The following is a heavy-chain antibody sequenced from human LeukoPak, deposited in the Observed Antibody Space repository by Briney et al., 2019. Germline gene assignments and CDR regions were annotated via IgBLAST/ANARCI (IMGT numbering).Heavy chain of an antibody. CDR1: GGSISSYY. D-gene: IGHD3-22*01. Sequence: SETLSLTCTVSGGSISSYYWSWIRQPPGKGLEWIGYIYYSGSTNYNPSLKSRVTITVDTSKNQFSLKLSSVTAADMAVYYCARVRSSGYPPPPAFDYWGQGTLVTVSS. CDR3: ARVRSSGYPPPPAFDY. J-gene: IGHJ4*02. V-gene: IGHV4-59*01. CDR2: IYYSGST.